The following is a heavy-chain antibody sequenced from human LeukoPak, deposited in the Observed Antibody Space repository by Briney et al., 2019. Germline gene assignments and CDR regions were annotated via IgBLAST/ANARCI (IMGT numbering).Heavy chain of an antibody. D-gene: IGHD3-3*01. V-gene: IGHV3-11*04. Sequence: GGSLRLSCAASGFTFSDYYMSWIRQAPGKGLEWVSYISSSGSTIYYADSVKGRFTISRDNSKNTLYLQMNSLRAEDTAVYYCARDAAYDFWSGYHPWGQGTLVTVSS. J-gene: IGHJ5*02. CDR2: ISSSGSTI. CDR3: ARDAAYDFWSGYHP. CDR1: GFTFSDYY.